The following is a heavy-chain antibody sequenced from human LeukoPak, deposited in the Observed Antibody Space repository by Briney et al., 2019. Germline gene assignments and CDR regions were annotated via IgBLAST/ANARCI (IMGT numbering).Heavy chain of an antibody. Sequence: ASVKVSCKASGYTFTGYYMHWVRQAPGQGLEWMGWINPNSGGTNYAQKFQGRVTMTRDTSISTAYMELSRLRSDDTAVYYCARDLTLNSPPTDYYYYGMDVWGQGTTVTVSS. V-gene: IGHV1-2*02. D-gene: IGHD2-8*01. CDR1: GYTFTGYY. CDR3: ARDLTLNSPPTDYYYYGMDV. CDR2: INPNSGGT. J-gene: IGHJ6*02.